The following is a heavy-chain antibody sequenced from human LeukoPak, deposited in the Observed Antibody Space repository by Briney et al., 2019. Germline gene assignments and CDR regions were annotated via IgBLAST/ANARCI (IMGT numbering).Heavy chain of an antibody. V-gene: IGHV3-48*01. Sequence: GGSLRLSCAASGFTFSSYNMNWVRQAPGKGLEWVSYFSSSSNTIYYADSVKGRFTISRDNAKNSLYLQMNSLRAEDTAVYYCAKGGATYYYYYMDVWGKGTTVTISS. J-gene: IGHJ6*03. CDR3: AKGGATYYYYYMDV. D-gene: IGHD1-26*01. CDR2: FSSSSNTI. CDR1: GFTFSSYN.